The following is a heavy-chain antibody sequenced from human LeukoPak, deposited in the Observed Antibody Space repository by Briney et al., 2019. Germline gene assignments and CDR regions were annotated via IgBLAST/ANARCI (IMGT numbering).Heavy chain of an antibody. V-gene: IGHV4-38-2*02. CDR2: IYHSGST. D-gene: IGHD2-2*01. CDR1: GYSISSGYY. CDR3: ASFPGYCSSTSCHWYDY. J-gene: IGHJ4*02. Sequence: PSETLSLTCTVSGYSISSGYYWGWIRQPPGKGLEWIGEIYHSGSTNYNPSLKSRVTISVDKSKNQFSLKLSSVTAADTAVYYCASFPGYCSSTSCHWYDYWGQGTLVTVSS.